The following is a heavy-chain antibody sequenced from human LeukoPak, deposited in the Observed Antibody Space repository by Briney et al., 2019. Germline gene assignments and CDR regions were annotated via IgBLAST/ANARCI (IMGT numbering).Heavy chain of an antibody. CDR2: ISYDGSNK. J-gene: IGHJ3*02. Sequence: GGSLRLSCAASGFTFSSYAMHWVRQAPGKGLEWVALISYDGSNKYYADSVKGRFTISRDNSKNTLYLQMNSLRAEDTAVYYCAKFFTGEYVRAFDIWGQGTMVTVSS. CDR1: GFTFSSYA. D-gene: IGHD3-10*02. V-gene: IGHV3-30*18. CDR3: AKFFTGEYVRAFDI.